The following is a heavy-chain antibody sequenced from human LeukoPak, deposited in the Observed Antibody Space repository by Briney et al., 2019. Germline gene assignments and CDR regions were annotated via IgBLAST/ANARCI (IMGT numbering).Heavy chain of an antibody. J-gene: IGHJ4*02. CDR1: GFTFSGYG. D-gene: IGHD3-22*01. CDR3: AKAPVITMIVVVGYFDY. Sequence: GGSLRLSCAASGFTFSGYGMHWVRQAPGKGLEWVSAISGSGGSTYYADSVKGRFTISRDNSKNTLYLQMNSLRAEDTAVYYCAKAPVITMIVVVGYFDYWGQGTLVTVSS. CDR2: ISGSGGST. V-gene: IGHV3-23*01.